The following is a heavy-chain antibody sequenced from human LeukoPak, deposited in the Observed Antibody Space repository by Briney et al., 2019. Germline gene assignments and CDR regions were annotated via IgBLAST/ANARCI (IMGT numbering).Heavy chain of an antibody. D-gene: IGHD2-21*02. CDR2: ISGNNGKT. CDR1: GFNFRNYG. J-gene: IGHJ4*02. Sequence: ASMKVSCKASGFNFRNYGVTWVRQAPGQGLEWVGWISGNNGKTNSAQKLQDRVILTTDTSTNTAYMELRSLRSEDTAVYYCASPRGVDYYTFDYWGQGTLVTVSS. CDR3: ASPRGVDYYTFDY. V-gene: IGHV1-18*01.